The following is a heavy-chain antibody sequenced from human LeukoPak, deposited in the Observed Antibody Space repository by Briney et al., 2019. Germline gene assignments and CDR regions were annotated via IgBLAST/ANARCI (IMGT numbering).Heavy chain of an antibody. J-gene: IGHJ4*02. CDR1: GGSISSSSYY. V-gene: IGHV4-39*01. CDR2: IYYSGST. Sequence: ETLSLTCTVSGGSISSSSYYWGWIRQPPGKGLEWIGSIYYSGSTYYNPSLKSRVTISVDTSKNQFSLKLSSVTAADTAVYYCARGGERYCSSTSCSLDYWGQGTLVTVSS. CDR3: ARGGERYCSSTSCSLDY. D-gene: IGHD2-2*01.